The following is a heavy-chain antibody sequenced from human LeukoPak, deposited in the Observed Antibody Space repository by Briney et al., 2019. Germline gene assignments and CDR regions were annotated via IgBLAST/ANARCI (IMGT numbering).Heavy chain of an antibody. Sequence: SETLSLTRTVSGGSISSGGYYWSWIRQHSGKGLEWIGYIYYSGSTYYNPSLKSRVTISVDTSKNQFSLKLSSVTAADTAVYYCARSGTIFGVVPFDYWGQGTLVTVSS. V-gene: IGHV4-31*03. J-gene: IGHJ4*02. CDR3: ARSGTIFGVVPFDY. CDR2: IYYSGST. D-gene: IGHD3-3*01. CDR1: GGSISSGGYY.